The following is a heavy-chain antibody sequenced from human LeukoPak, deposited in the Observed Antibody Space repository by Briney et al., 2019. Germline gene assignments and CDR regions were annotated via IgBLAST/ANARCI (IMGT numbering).Heavy chain of an antibody. CDR2: IYTDGST. J-gene: IGHJ4*02. Sequence: GGSLRLSCAASGFTDPTNYMTWVRQAPGKGLEWVSIIYTDGSTYYADSVKGRFTISRDNSKNTVYLQMNSLRAEDTAVYYCARGETSSYDYWGQGTLVTVSS. CDR3: ARGETSSYDY. V-gene: IGHV3-53*01. D-gene: IGHD2-2*01. CDR1: GFTDPTNY.